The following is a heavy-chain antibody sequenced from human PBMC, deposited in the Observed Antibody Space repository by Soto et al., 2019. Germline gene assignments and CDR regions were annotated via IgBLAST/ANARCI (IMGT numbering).Heavy chain of an antibody. Sequence: EVQLVESGGGLVKPGGSLRLSCAASGFTFSSYSMNWVRQAPGKGLEWVSSISSSSSYIYYADSVKGRFTISRDNAKNSLYLQMNSLRAEDTAVYYCARNQQQLANTHYGMDVWGQGTTVTVSS. CDR1: GFTFSSYS. J-gene: IGHJ6*02. V-gene: IGHV3-21*01. D-gene: IGHD6-13*01. CDR2: ISSSSSYI. CDR3: ARNQQQLANTHYGMDV.